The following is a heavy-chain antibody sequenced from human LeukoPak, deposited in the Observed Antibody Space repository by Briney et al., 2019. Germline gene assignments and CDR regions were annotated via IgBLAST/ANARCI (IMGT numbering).Heavy chain of an antibody. Sequence: GGSLRLSCAASGFTFSSYGMHWVRHAPGKGLEWVAVIGHDGSNKDYAESVKGRFTISRDNSKNTLYLEMNSLRVEDTAVYYCARDKSKGRYFDYWGQGTLVTVSS. CDR3: ARDKSKGRYFDY. V-gene: IGHV3-33*01. J-gene: IGHJ4*02. D-gene: IGHD3-16*02. CDR2: IGHDGSNK. CDR1: GFTFSSYG.